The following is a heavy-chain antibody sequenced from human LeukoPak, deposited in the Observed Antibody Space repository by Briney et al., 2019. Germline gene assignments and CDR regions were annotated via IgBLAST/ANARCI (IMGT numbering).Heavy chain of an antibody. D-gene: IGHD2-2*01. V-gene: IGHV3-49*04. CDR3: TRGFRYCSSTSCYPLDY. CDR1: GYTLTQLV. Sequence: SCKVYGYTLTQLVIHWVRQAPGKGLAWVGFIRSKAYGGTTEYAASVKGRFTISRDDSKSIAYLQMNSLKTEDTAVYYCTRGFRYCSSTSCYPLDYWGQGTLVTVSS. CDR2: IRSKAYGGTT. J-gene: IGHJ4*02.